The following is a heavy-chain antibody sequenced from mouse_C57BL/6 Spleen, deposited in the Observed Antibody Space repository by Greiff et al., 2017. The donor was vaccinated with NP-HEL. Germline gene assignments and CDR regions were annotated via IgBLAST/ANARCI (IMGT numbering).Heavy chain of an antibody. CDR2: INYDGSST. J-gene: IGHJ4*01. CDR3: ARNIYYYGSSYAMDY. CDR1: GFTFSDYY. D-gene: IGHD1-1*01. V-gene: IGHV5-16*01. Sequence: EVMLVESEGGLVQPGSSMKLSCTASGFTFSDYYMAWVRQVPEKGLEWVANINYDGSSTYYLDSLKSRFIILRDNAKNILYLQMSSLKSEDTATYYCARNIYYYGSSYAMDYWGQGTSVTVSS.